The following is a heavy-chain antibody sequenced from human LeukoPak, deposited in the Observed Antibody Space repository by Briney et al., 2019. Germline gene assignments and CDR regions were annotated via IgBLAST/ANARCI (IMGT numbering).Heavy chain of an antibody. CDR3: ASGGLYSSSLYYFDY. Sequence: GGSLRLSCAASGFTFSSYWMSWVRQAPGKGLEWVANIKQDGSEKYYVDSVKGRFTISRDNAKNSLYLQMNSLRAEDTAVYYCASGGLYSSSLYYFDYWGQGTLVTVSS. V-gene: IGHV3-7*01. J-gene: IGHJ4*02. D-gene: IGHD6-6*01. CDR2: IKQDGSEK. CDR1: GFTFSSYW.